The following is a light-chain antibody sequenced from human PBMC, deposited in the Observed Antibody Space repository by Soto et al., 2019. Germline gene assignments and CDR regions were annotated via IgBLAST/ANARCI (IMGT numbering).Light chain of an antibody. CDR3: QXYNDWPLT. Sequence: VMTQSPVTLSLSPGERVTLSCRASQSVSSNLAWYQQKTGQAPSLLIYGEFTRATGIPDRFSGTGSGTEFTLTISRLQSEDFALYYCQXYNDWPLTCGQGTKVDI. CDR2: GEF. CDR1: QSVSSN. J-gene: IGKJ1*01. V-gene: IGKV3-15*01.